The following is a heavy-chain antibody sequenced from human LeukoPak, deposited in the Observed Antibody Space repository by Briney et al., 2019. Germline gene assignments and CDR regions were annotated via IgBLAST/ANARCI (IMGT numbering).Heavy chain of an antibody. CDR1: GYTFTNYG. D-gene: IGHD3-10*01. V-gene: IGHV1-18*01. J-gene: IGHJ4*02. CDR2: FSRYNGNT. Sequence: ASVKVSCKASGYTFTNYGITWVRQAPGQGLEWMGWFSRYNGNTHYAQKFQGRVTMITDTSTSTAYMELMSLRSDDTAVYYCARDVKHDIYASGSLFDYWGQGTLVTVSS. CDR3: ARDVKHDIYASGSLFDY.